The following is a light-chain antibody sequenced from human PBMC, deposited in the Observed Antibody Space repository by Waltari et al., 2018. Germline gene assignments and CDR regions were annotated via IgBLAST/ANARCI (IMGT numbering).Light chain of an antibody. J-gene: IGLJ3*02. CDR2: NDD. CDR1: HSNIGTNT. V-gene: IGLV1-44*01. CDR3: AAWDDRLNGPV. Sequence: QPVLTQPPSASGTPGQRVTISCSGYHSNIGTNTGSWYQHLPGTAPKLLIYNDDKRPSGVPARFSGPESVTAASLDSSGLQPEDEADYFCAAWDDRLNGPVIGGGTKLTVL.